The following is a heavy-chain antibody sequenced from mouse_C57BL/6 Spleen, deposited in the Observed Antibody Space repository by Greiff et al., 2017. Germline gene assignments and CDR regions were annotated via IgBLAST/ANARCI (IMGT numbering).Heavy chain of an antibody. CDR3: AREDLGAY. CDR1: GFTFSSYA. J-gene: IGHJ3*01. CDR2: ISDGGSYT. Sequence: EVQRVESGGGLVKPGGSLKLSCAASGFTFSSYAMSWVRQTPEKRLEWVATISDGGSYTYYPDNVKGRFTISRDNAKNNLYLQMSHLKSEDTAMYYCAREDLGAYWGQGTLVTVSA. D-gene: IGHD3-1*01. V-gene: IGHV5-4*01.